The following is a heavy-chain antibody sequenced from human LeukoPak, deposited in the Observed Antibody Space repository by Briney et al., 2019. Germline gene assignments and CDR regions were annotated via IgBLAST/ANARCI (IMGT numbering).Heavy chain of an antibody. J-gene: IGHJ6*02. CDR3: ARDPTPSYYDILTGPDYYCCYGMDV. Sequence: GGSLRLSCAASRFTFSNYSMNWVRQAPGKGLEWVSYISSSSRDIYYADSVQGRFTISRDNAKNSLYLQMNSLRAKDTAVYYCARDPTPSYYDILTGPDYYCCYGMDVWGQGTTVTVSS. D-gene: IGHD3-9*01. CDR2: ISSSSRDI. CDR1: RFTFSNYS. V-gene: IGHV3-21*01.